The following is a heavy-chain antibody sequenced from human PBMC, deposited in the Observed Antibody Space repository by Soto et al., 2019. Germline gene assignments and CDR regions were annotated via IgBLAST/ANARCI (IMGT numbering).Heavy chain of an antibody. CDR3: ATLAAAAMFDASIAY. CDR1: GFTFTSYA. J-gene: IGHJ4*02. CDR2: ISGSGIST. Sequence: PGGSLRLSCAASGFTFTSYAMSWVRQAPGKGLEWVSVISGSGISTYYAESVKGKLTISRDNSKNTLFLQVHSLRAEDTAVYYCATLAAAAMFDASIAYWGQGTLVTVSS. D-gene: IGHD6-13*01. V-gene: IGHV3-23*01.